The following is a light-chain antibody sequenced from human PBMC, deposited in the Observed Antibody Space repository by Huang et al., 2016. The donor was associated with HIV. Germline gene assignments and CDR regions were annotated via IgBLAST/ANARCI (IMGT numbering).Light chain of an antibody. J-gene: IGKJ4*01. CDR2: SAS. CDR3: QQRGDWPLT. Sequence: EIVLTQSPATLSWSPGERVTLSCRASQSVGNSLAWYQQKPGQAPRLLIYSASNRATGFPARFSGRGSGTDFTLTISTLEPEDFAVYYCQQRGDWPLTFGGGTKVEIK. CDR1: QSVGNS. V-gene: IGKV3-11*01.